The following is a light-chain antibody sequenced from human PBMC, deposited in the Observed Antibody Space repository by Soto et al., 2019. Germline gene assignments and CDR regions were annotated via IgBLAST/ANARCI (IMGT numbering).Light chain of an antibody. CDR2: EVS. V-gene: IGLV2-14*01. Sequence: QSVLTQPASVSGSPGQSITISCTGTSSDVGGYNYVSWYQQHPGKAPKLMIYEVSNRPSGVSNRFPGSKSGNTASLTISGLQAEDEADYYCSSYTSSSTLYVFGTGTKGTVL. CDR1: SSDVGGYNY. J-gene: IGLJ1*01. CDR3: SSYTSSSTLYV.